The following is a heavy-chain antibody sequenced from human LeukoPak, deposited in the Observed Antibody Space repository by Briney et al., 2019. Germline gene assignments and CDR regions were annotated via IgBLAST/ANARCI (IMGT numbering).Heavy chain of an antibody. V-gene: IGHV3-73*01. CDR3: TRLHGSGSYYPDYFDY. J-gene: IGHJ4*02. Sequence: GGSLRLSCAASGFTFSGSAMHWVRQASGKGLEWVGRIGSKANSYATAYAASVKGRFTISRDDSKNTAYLQMSSLKTEDTAVYYCTRLHGSGSYYPDYFDYWGQGTLVTVSS. CDR2: IGSKANSYAT. D-gene: IGHD3-10*01. CDR1: GFTFSGSA.